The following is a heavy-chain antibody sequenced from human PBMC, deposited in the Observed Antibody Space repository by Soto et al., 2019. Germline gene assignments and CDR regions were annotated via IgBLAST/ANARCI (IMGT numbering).Heavy chain of an antibody. CDR1: GGSFSGYY. V-gene: IGHV4-34*01. Sequence: QVQLQQWGAGLLKPSETLSLTCAVYGGSFSGYYWSWIRQPPGKGLEWIGEINHSGSTNYNPSLKSRVTISVDTSKNQFSLKLSSVTAAGTAVYYCARVGGYSYGNGGDYWGQGTLVTVSS. J-gene: IGHJ4*02. D-gene: IGHD5-18*01. CDR3: ARVGGYSYGNGGDY. CDR2: INHSGST.